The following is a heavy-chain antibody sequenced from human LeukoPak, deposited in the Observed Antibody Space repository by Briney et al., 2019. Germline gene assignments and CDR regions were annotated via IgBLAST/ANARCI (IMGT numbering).Heavy chain of an antibody. Sequence: KSSETLSLTCTVSGYSISSGYYWGWIRQPPGKGLEWIGEINHSGSTNYNPSLKSRVTISVDTSKNQFSLKLSSVTAADTAVYYCARHRNTANLRWFDPWGQGTLVTVSS. J-gene: IGHJ5*02. CDR2: INHSGST. CDR3: ARHRNTANLRWFDP. V-gene: IGHV4-38-2*02. CDR1: GYSISSGYY. D-gene: IGHD5-18*01.